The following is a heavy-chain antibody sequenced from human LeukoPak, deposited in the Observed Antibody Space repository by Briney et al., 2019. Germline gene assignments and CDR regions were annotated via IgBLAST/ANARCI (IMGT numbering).Heavy chain of an antibody. J-gene: IGHJ4*02. CDR1: GFTFDDYA. Sequence: GGSLRLSCAASGFTFDDYAMHWVRQAPGKGLEWVSGISWNSGSIGYADSVKGRFTISRDNAKNSLYLQMNSLRAEDMALYYCAKDIGYDFWSGLDYWGQGTLVTVSS. CDR2: ISWNSGSI. D-gene: IGHD3-3*01. V-gene: IGHV3-9*03. CDR3: AKDIGYDFWSGLDY.